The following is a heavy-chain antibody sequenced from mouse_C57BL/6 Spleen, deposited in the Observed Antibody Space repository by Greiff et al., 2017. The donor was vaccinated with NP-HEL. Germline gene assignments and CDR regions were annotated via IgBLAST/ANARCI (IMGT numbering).Heavy chain of an antibody. CDR2: IYPGNSDT. CDR3: TRGIVLSTMVTKGNY. D-gene: IGHD2-2*01. Sequence: VQLQQSGPVLARPGASVKMSCKTSGYTFTSYWMHWVKQRPGQGLEWIGAIYPGNSDTSYNQKFKGKAKLTAVTSASTAYMELSSLTNEDSAVYYCTRGIVLSTMVTKGNYWGQGTTLTVSS. V-gene: IGHV1-5*01. CDR1: GYTFTSYW. J-gene: IGHJ2*01.